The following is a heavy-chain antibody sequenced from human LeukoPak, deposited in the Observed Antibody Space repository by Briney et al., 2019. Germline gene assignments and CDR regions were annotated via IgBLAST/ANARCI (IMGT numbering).Heavy chain of an antibody. V-gene: IGHV3-33*06. CDR3: AEDPYCSGGSCYSSNWFDP. D-gene: IGHD2-15*01. J-gene: IGHJ5*02. CDR2: IWYDGSNK. Sequence: GGSLRLSCAASGFTFSSYGMHWVRQAPGKGLEWVAVIWYDGSNKYYADSVKGRFTISRDNSKNTLYLQMNSLRAEDTAVYYCAEDPYCSGGSCYSSNWFDPWGQGTLVTVSS. CDR1: GFTFSSYG.